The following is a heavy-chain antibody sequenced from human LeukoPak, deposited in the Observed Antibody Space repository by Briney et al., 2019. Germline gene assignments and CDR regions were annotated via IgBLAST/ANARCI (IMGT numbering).Heavy chain of an antibody. CDR1: GDSISSDS. D-gene: IGHD3-16*01. Sequence: SEILSLTCAVSGDSISSDSLSWIRQPPGKGLEWIWYINYSGITNYNPSLKSPVTVSVNTCKNQISLKQSPVTGPDTAVYYCARHLPGERRFDPWGEGTLVTVSS. J-gene: IGHJ5*02. CDR3: ARHLPGERRFDP. V-gene: IGHV4-59*08. CDR2: INYSGIT.